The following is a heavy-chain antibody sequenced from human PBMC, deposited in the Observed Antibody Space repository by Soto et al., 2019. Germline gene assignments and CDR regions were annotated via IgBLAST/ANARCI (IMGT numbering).Heavy chain of an antibody. J-gene: IGHJ6*02. D-gene: IGHD3-10*01. CDR2: INPSGGST. V-gene: IGHV1-46*01. CDR3: ARDPRITMVRGVIKVGAGMDV. Sequence: QVQLVQSGAEVKKPGASVKVSCKASGYTFTSYYMHWVRQAPGQGLEWMGIINPSGGSTSYAQKFPGRVTMTRDTSTSTVYMELSSLRSEETAVYYCARDPRITMVRGVIKVGAGMDVWGQGTTVTVSS. CDR1: GYTFTSYY.